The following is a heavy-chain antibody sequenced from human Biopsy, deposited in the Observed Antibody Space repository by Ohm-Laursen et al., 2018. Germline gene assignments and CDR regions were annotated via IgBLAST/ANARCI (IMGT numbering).Heavy chain of an antibody. D-gene: IGHD4-11*01. V-gene: IGHV4-59*02. J-gene: IGHJ6*02. Sequence: SETLSLTCPVSGDSVTKYYWSWIRQPPGKGLERIGHIYYSVMTNYNPSLQSRVSISVDTSRNQVSLTLSSVTAADTAVYYCARDSGILNYGNFKYYHYYGMDVWGQGTKVTVSS. CDR1: GDSVTKYY. CDR2: IYYSVMT. CDR3: ARDSGILNYGNFKYYHYYGMDV.